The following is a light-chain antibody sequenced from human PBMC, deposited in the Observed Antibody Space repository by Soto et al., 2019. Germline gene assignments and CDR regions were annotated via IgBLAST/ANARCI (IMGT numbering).Light chain of an antibody. J-gene: IGKJ1*01. Sequence: GDRVTITCRAGQSISSWLAWYQQKPGKAPKLLIYDASSLESGVPSRFSGSGSGTEFTLTISSLQPDDFATYYCQQYNSYWTFGQGTKVEIK. V-gene: IGKV1-5*01. CDR2: DAS. CDR1: QSISSW. CDR3: QQYNSYWT.